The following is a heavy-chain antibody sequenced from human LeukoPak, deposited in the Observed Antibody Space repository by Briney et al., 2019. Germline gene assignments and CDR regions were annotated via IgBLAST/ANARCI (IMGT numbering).Heavy chain of an antibody. J-gene: IGHJ4*02. CDR2: INHSGYT. D-gene: IGHD4-17*01. CDR1: GVSFDDYY. V-gene: IGHV4-34*01. CDR3: TRMTTGHDY. Sequence: PSETLPLTCAVSGVSFDDYYWSWVRQTPGKGLEWIGEINHSGYTNDSPSLKSRVTLSIDTSRKQFSLNLRSVTVADAGIYYCTRMTTGHDYWGQGTLVTVSS.